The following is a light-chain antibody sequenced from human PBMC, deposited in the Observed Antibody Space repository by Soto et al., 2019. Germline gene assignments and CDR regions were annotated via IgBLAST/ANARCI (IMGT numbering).Light chain of an antibody. CDR2: GAS. CDR3: QHYVSPPIT. CDR1: QSVSSSY. Sequence: EIVLTQSTGTLSLSPGERATLSCRASQSVSSSYLAWYQQKPGQAPRLLIYGASSRATGIPDRFSGSGSGTDFTLTISRLEPEDFAVYYCQHYVSPPITFGQGTRLEIK. V-gene: IGKV3-20*01. J-gene: IGKJ5*01.